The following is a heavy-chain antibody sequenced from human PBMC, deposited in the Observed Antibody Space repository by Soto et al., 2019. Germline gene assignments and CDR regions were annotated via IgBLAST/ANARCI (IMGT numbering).Heavy chain of an antibody. D-gene: IGHD5-12*01. J-gene: IGHJ4*02. CDR1: GGSISSYY. V-gene: IGHV4-59*01. CDR2: IYYTGSL. CDR3: AGSRDGYNPFDY. Sequence: QVQLQESGSGLVKPSETLSLTCTVSGGSISSYYWNWIRQSPGKGLEWIGYIYYTGSLNYNPSLKSRVSISMDTSKNQFSLQLSSVTAADTAVFYCAGSRDGYNPFDYWGQGTLVTVSS.